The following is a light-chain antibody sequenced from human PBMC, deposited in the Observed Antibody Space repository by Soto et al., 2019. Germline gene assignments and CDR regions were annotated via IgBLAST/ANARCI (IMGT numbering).Light chain of an antibody. CDR2: GAS. J-gene: IGKJ2*01. Sequence: EIVMTQSPATLSVSLGERATLSCRASQSVSSNLAWYQQKPGQAPRLLIYGASTRATGVPARFSGSGSGTEFTLTISSLQSADFAVYYCQQNNNWPPYTFGQGTKLEIK. CDR3: QQNNNWPPYT. V-gene: IGKV3-15*01. CDR1: QSVSSN.